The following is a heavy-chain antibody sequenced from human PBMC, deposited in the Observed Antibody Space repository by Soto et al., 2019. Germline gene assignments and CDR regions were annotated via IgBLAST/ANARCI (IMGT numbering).Heavy chain of an antibody. D-gene: IGHD2-15*01. CDR3: ARDPCSGGSCYSDY. CDR2: RKQDGSEK. J-gene: IGHJ4*02. V-gene: IGHV3-7*03. Sequence: GGSLRLSCAASGFTFSSYWMSWVRQAPGKGLEWVANRKQDGSEKYYVDSVKVRFTISRDNAKNSLYLQMNSLRAEDTAVYYGARDPCSGGSCYSDYWCQGTLVTVSS. CDR1: GFTFSSYW.